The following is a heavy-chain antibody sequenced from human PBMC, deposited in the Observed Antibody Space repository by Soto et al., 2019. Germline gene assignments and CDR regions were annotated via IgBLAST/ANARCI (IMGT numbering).Heavy chain of an antibody. J-gene: IGHJ6*03. CDR2: INPNSGGT. V-gene: IGHV1-2*04. Sequence: ASVKVSCKASGYTFTGYYMHWVRQAPGQGLEWMGWINPNSGGTNYAQKFQGWVTMTRDTSINTAYMELSRLRSDDTAVYYCARGYCSGGSCYDDYYYMDVWGKGTTVTVSS. CDR3: ARGYCSGGSCYDDYYYMDV. CDR1: GYTFTGYY. D-gene: IGHD2-15*01.